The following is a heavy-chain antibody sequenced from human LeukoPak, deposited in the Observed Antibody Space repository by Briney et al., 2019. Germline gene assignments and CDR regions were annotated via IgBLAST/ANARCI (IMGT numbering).Heavy chain of an antibody. CDR1: GGSISSSGYY. Sequence: SETLSPTCTVSGGSISSSGYYWGWIRQPPGKGLEWIASIYYSGSTYYNPSLKSRVTISVDTSKNQLSLKLSSLTAADTAVYYCARHEYSGSYYGLSWFDPWGQGTLVTVSS. J-gene: IGHJ5*02. D-gene: IGHD1-26*01. V-gene: IGHV4-39*01. CDR3: ARHEYSGSYYGLSWFDP. CDR2: IYYSGST.